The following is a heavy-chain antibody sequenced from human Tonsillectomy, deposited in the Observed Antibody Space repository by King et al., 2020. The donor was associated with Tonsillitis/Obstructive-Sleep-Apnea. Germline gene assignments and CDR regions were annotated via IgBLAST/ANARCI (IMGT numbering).Heavy chain of an antibody. CDR1: GYTFTSYD. CDR2: SRPNNGDT. Sequence: VQLVQSGAEVKKPGASVKVSCKASGYTFTSYDITWVRQAPGQGLEWMGWSRPNNGDTNYAQKFQGRVIMTSYTSTSTAYMELRSRRSDETAGYYCARDYYDSSGYYHGYFQHWGQGTLVTVSS. CDR3: ARDYYDSSGYYHGYFQH. V-gene: IGHV1-18*01. D-gene: IGHD3-22*01. J-gene: IGHJ1*01.